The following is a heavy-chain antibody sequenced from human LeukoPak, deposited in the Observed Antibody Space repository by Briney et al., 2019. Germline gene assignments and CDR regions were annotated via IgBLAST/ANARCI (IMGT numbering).Heavy chain of an antibody. D-gene: IGHD3-22*01. CDR1: GFTFSSYW. CDR2: IKSDGSST. J-gene: IGHJ3*02. V-gene: IGHV3-74*01. CDR3: AKDRVYDSSGPGAFDI. Sequence: GGSLRLSCAASGFTFSSYWMHWVRQVPGKGLVWVSRIKSDGSSTTYADSVKGRFTISRDNAKSTLYLQMNSLRADDTAVYYCAKDRVYDSSGPGAFDIWGQGTMVTVSS.